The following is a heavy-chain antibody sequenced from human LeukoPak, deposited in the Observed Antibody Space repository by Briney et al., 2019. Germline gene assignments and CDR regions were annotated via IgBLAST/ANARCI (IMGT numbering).Heavy chain of an antibody. J-gene: IGHJ4*02. CDR3: ARDLSGVTGYTYGRGIDY. Sequence: GGSLRLSCAASGFTFSSYWMSWVRQAPGKGLEWAANIKKDGSEKYYVDSVKGRFTISRDNAKTSLYLQMNSLRAEDTAVYYCARDLSGVTGYTYGRGIDYWGQGTLVTVSS. CDR1: GFTFSSYW. D-gene: IGHD5-18*01. CDR2: IKKDGSEK. V-gene: IGHV3-7*01.